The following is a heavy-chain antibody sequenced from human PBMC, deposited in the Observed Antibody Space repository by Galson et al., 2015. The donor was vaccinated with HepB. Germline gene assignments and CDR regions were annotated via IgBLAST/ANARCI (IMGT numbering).Heavy chain of an antibody. CDR2: ISCSGEKI. V-gene: IGHV3-23*01. J-gene: IGHJ4*02. CDR1: GFTFSNYG. CDR3: AKGGRDDYNDNFQYFDY. D-gene: IGHD5-24*01. Sequence: SLRLSCATSGFTFSNYGMTWVRQAPGKGLAWVSIISCSGEKIGYADSVKGRFTVPRDNPKNTLYLQMNGLRGEDSAVYFCAKGGRDDYNDNFQYFDYWGQGILSPSPQ.